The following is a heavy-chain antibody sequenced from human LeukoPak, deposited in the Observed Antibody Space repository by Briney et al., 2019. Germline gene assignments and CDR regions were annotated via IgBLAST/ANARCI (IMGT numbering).Heavy chain of an antibody. CDR3: ARDMYDILTGYYEHWFDP. V-gene: IGHV3-11*01. CDR2: ISSSGSTI. CDR1: GLTVSSNY. Sequence: GGSLRLSCVASGLTVSSNYMSWVRQAPGKGLEWVSYISSSGSTIYYADSVKGRFTISRDNAKNSLYLQMNSLRAEDTAVYYCARDMYDILTGYYEHWFDPWGQGTLVTVSS. J-gene: IGHJ5*02. D-gene: IGHD3-9*01.